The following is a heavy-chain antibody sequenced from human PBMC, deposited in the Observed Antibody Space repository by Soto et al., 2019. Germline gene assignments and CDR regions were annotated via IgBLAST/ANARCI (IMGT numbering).Heavy chain of an antibody. Sequence: QVQLVQSGAEVKKPGASVKVSCRASSYTFTSYGISWVRQAPEQGVEWMGWISAYNGNTNYAQKLQGRVTMTTDTPTSTAYMELRSLRSDDTAVYYCARSARLVHPWGNDYWGQGTLVTVSS. CDR2: ISAYNGNT. D-gene: IGHD3-16*01. CDR1: SYTFTSYG. J-gene: IGHJ4*02. CDR3: ARSARLVHPWGNDY. V-gene: IGHV1-18*01.